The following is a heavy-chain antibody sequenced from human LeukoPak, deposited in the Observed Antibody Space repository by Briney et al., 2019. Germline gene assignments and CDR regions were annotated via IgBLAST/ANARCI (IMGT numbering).Heavy chain of an antibody. Sequence: GGSLRLSCAASGFTFSNAWMSWVRQAPGKELEWVGRIKSKTDGGTTDYAAPVKGRFTISRDDSKNTLYLQMNSLKTEDTAVYYCTTEIVVVVAAAWDWGQGTLVTVSS. CDR1: GFTFSNAW. CDR2: IKSKTDGGTT. CDR3: TTEIVVVVAAAWD. V-gene: IGHV3-15*01. J-gene: IGHJ4*02. D-gene: IGHD2-15*01.